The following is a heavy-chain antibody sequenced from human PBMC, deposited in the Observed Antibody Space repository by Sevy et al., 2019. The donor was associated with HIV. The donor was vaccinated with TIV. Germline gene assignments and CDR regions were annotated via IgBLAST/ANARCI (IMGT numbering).Heavy chain of an antibody. D-gene: IGHD3-22*01. V-gene: IGHV4-61*01. CDR2: VYHTGST. J-gene: IGHJ4*02. CDR1: GVSVSSDTYY. Sequence: SETLSLTCAVSGVSVSSDTYYWSWIRQPPGKGLEWIGYVYHTGSTNYSPSFKSRVTISVDTSKNQFSLRLFSVAAGDTAVYYCAREPYFFDKSGYYWDYWGQRALVTVSS. CDR3: AREPYFFDKSGYYWDY.